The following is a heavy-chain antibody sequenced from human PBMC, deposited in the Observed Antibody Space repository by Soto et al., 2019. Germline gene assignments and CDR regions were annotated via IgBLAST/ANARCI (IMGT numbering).Heavy chain of an antibody. V-gene: IGHV1-18*01. D-gene: IGHD4-17*01. Sequence: ASVKVSCKASGYTFTAFTITWVRRAPGQGLEWLGWITVYSGHTAYAQTFRDRVTLTSDTYATTAYMELRGLRSDDTAVFYCARVSLLRSRDFYHTLDAWGQGTTVTVSS. CDR3: ARVSLLRSRDFYHTLDA. J-gene: IGHJ6*02. CDR1: GYTFTAFT. CDR2: ITVYSGHT.